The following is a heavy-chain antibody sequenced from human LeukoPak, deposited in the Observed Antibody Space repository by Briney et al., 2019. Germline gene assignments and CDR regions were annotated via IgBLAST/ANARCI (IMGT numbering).Heavy chain of an antibody. V-gene: IGHV4-39*01. CDR1: GGSISSSGYY. J-gene: IGHJ6*03. CDR2: IYYSGST. CDR3: ARHWLRGAAKPGYMDV. D-gene: IGHD5-18*01. Sequence: SETLSLTCTVSGGSISSSGYYWGWIRQPPGKGLEWIGSIYYSGSTYYNPSLKSRVTISVDTSKTQFSLKLSSVTAADTAVYYCARHWLRGAAKPGYMDVWGKGTTVTVSS.